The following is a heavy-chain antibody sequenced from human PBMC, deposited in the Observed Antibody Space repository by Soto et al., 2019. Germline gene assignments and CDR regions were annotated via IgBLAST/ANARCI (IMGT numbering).Heavy chain of an antibody. CDR2: IHYSGST. CDR3: TGYDSMRPFDY. V-gene: IGHV4-39*01. CDR1: GGSISSSSYY. Sequence: QLQLQESGPGLVKPSETLSLTCTVSGGSISSSSYYWGWIRQPPGKGLEWIASIHYSGSTYYNPSLKSRVTISGDKSKDQLSLKLSTVTAADTAVYYCTGYDSMRPFDYWGQGTLVTVSS. D-gene: IGHD5-12*01. J-gene: IGHJ4*02.